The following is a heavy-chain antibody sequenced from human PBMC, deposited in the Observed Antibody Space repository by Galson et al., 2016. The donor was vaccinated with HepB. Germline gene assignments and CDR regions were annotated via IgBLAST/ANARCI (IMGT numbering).Heavy chain of an antibody. Sequence: SLRLSCAASGFTVSSNYMSWVRQAPGKGLEWVSVIYSDGRTYYADSVKGRFTISRDNSKNTVYLQMNNLRAEDTAVYYCAKNSGWYGAGYFDYWGQGTLVTVSS. CDR2: IYSDGRT. CDR3: AKNSGWYGAGYFDY. D-gene: IGHD6-19*01. V-gene: IGHV3-66*01. CDR1: GFTVSSNY. J-gene: IGHJ4*02.